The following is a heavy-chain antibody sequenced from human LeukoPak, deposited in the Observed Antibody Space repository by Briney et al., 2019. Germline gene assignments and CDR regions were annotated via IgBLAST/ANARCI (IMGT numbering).Heavy chain of an antibody. CDR1: GGSTSSSTYY. CDR3: ARDRSIAATGAPFDY. J-gene: IGHJ4*02. V-gene: IGHV4-39*06. Sequence: SETLSLTCTVSGGSTSSSTYYWGWIRQPPGKGLEWIGSIYYSGNTYYNPSLKSRVTISVDTSKNQFPLKLSSVTAADTAMYYCARDRSIAATGAPFDYWGQGTLVTVSS. D-gene: IGHD6-13*01. CDR2: IYYSGNT.